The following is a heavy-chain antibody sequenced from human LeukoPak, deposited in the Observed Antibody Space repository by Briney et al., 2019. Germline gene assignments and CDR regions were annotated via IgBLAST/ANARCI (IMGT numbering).Heavy chain of an antibody. J-gene: IGHJ4*02. V-gene: IGHV5-51*01. CDR2: VSPLASDT. D-gene: IGHD1-14*01. Sequence: GESLKISCQTSGYSFNTFMIAWVRQAAGGGLEWIGLVSPLASDTRYCPSFQVPVTIYTSKYTSSDFLQWDSLKASDTAMYYCVRHNTGSDYWGQGTLVTVSS. CDR3: VRHNTGSDY. CDR1: GYSFNTFM.